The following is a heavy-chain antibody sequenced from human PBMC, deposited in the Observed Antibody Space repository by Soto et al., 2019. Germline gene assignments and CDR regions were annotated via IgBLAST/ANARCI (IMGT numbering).Heavy chain of an antibody. CDR2: IIPIFDTP. V-gene: IGHV1-69*01. J-gene: IGHJ4*02. Sequence: QVQLVQSGAEVKKPGSSVKVSCKASGGTFSSYSIDWVRQAPGQGLEWMGGIIPIFDTPSYAKKFQGRVTITADDSTSTSYMELSSLRSDDTAVYYCASLLSGYSYGGYWGQGTLVTVSS. CDR3: ASLLSGYSYGGY. CDR1: GGTFSSYS. D-gene: IGHD3-3*01.